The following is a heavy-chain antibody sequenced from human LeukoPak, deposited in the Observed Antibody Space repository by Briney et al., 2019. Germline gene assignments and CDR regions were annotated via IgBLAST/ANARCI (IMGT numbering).Heavy chain of an antibody. V-gene: IGHV3-11*01. D-gene: IGHD5-12*01. J-gene: IGHJ3*02. Sequence: GGSLRLSCAASGFSFSDYYMGWIRQAPGKGLEWVAYITSSGTSIYYADSVKGRFTISRDNAKNSLYLQMNSLRAEDTALFYCARGARYRRYDHDAFDIWGQGTMVTVSS. CDR3: ARGARYRRYDHDAFDI. CDR2: ITSSGTSI. CDR1: GFSFSDYY.